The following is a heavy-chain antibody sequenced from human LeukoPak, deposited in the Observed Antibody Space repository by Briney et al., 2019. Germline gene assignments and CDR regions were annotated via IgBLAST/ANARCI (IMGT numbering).Heavy chain of an antibody. Sequence: GGSLRLSCAASGFTFSSYSMNWVRQAPGKGLEWVSSISSSSSYIYYADSVKGRFTISRDNAKNSLYLQMNSLRAEDTAVYYCARARVAREGASDYWRQGTLVTVSS. CDR1: GFTFSSYS. V-gene: IGHV3-21*01. CDR3: ARARVAREGASDY. D-gene: IGHD3-3*01. J-gene: IGHJ4*02. CDR2: ISSSSSYI.